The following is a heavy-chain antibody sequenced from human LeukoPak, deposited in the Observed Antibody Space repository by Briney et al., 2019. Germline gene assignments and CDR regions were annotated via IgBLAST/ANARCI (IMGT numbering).Heavy chain of an antibody. Sequence: GGSLRLSCAASGFTFSSYWMSWVRQAPGKGLEWVANIKQDGSEKYYVDSVKGRFTISRDNAKNSLYLQMNSLRDDDTAVYYCARDAPAPGIAAAGYFDYWGQGTLVTVSS. D-gene: IGHD6-13*01. CDR1: GFTFSSYW. V-gene: IGHV3-7*01. CDR2: IKQDGSEK. CDR3: ARDAPAPGIAAAGYFDY. J-gene: IGHJ4*02.